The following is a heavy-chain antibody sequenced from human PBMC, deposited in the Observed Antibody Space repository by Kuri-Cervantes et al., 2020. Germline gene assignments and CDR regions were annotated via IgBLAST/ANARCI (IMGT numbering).Heavy chain of an antibody. CDR1: GASISTNY. CDR3: ARASHSSSWPNWFNP. CDR2: IHHTGST. J-gene: IGHJ5*02. D-gene: IGHD6-13*01. V-gene: IGHV4-59*13. Sequence: SETLSLTCTVSGASISTNYWSWIRQSPGKGLEWIGYIHHTGSTNHIPSLKSRVTISIDTSKNQFSLKLTSVIAADTAVYYCARASHSSSWPNWFNPWGQGTLVTVSS.